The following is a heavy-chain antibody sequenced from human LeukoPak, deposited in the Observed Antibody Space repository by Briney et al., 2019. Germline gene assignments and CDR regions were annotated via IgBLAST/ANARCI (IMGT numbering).Heavy chain of an antibody. J-gene: IGHJ4*02. Sequence: PSETLSLTCAVSGGSFSSYYWSWIRQPPGKGLEWIGEIIHSGDTNYNPSLESRVSISVDTSKNQFSLKLSSVTAADTAMYYCARGRYYFDSSGYYYWGQGTLVTVSS. CDR3: ARGRYYFDSSGYYY. V-gene: IGHV4-34*01. CDR2: IIHSGDT. D-gene: IGHD3-22*01. CDR1: GGSFSSYY.